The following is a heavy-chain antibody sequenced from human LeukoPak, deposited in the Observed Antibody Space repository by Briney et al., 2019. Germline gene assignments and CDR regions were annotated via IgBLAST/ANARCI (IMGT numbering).Heavy chain of an antibody. CDR3: ARVGDHFHWNLDL. D-gene: IGHD3-3*02. V-gene: IGHV3-53*01. Sequence: GGSLRLSCAASGFTASTYYMNWVRQAPGEGVEWVSIIYSGGTTYYADSVKGRFTISRDTSKNTLSLQMNSLRAEDTAVYFCARVGDHFHWNLDLWGRGTLVTVSS. CDR1: GFTASTYY. J-gene: IGHJ2*01. CDR2: IYSGGTT.